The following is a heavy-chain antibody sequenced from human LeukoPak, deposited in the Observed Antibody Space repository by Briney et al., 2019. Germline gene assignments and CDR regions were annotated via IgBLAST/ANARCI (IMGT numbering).Heavy chain of an antibody. D-gene: IGHD3-10*01. V-gene: IGHV4-34*01. Sequence: SETLSLTCAVYGGSFSGYYWSWIRQPPGKGLEWIGEINHSGSTNYNPSLKSRVTISVDMSKNQFSLKLSSVTAADTAVYYCARRSPTNYGSGSYYRGPFDYWGQGTLVTVSS. CDR3: ARRSPTNYGSGSYYRGPFDY. CDR1: GGSFSGYY. CDR2: INHSGST. J-gene: IGHJ4*02.